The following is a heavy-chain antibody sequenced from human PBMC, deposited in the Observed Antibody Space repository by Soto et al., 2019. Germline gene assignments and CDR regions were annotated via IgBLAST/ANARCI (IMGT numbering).Heavy chain of an antibody. CDR1: GFTVSSNY. CDR3: ARDFPVTYDY. Sequence: EVQLVESGGGLVQPGGSLRLSCAASGFTVSSNYMSWLRQAPGKGLVWVSVIYSGGSTYYADSVKGRFTLSRDNSKNTLYLQMNSPRAEDTAVYYCARDFPVTYDYWGQGTLVTVSS. D-gene: IGHD4-17*01. J-gene: IGHJ4*02. CDR2: IYSGGST. V-gene: IGHV3-66*01.